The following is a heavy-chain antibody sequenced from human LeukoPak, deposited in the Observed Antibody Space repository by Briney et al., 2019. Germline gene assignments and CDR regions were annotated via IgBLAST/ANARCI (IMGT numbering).Heavy chain of an antibody. CDR2: ISGSGGST. CDR3: AKDLSGRKGPFDY. J-gene: IGHJ4*02. V-gene: IGHV3-23*01. Sequence: PGGSLRLSCAASGFIFSSYAMSWVRQAPGKGLEWVSVISGSGGSTYYADSVKGRFTMSRDNSKNTLFVQMNSLRAEDTAVYYCAKDLSGRKGPFDYWGQGTLVTVPS. D-gene: IGHD3-10*01. CDR1: GFIFSSYA.